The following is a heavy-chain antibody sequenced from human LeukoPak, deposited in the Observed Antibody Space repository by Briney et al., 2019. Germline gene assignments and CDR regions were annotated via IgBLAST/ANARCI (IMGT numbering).Heavy chain of an antibody. V-gene: IGHV1-69*01. CDR3: ARDSRGPSKRCFDY. Sequence: GSSVKVSCKASGGIFSSYAISWVGQAAGQGLEWMGGTIPILGRANYAQKFQGRVTITADESTGTAYMDLSRLRSEDKAVYYCARDSRGPSKRCFDYWGQGTLVTVSS. D-gene: IGHD3-10*01. J-gene: IGHJ4*02. CDR2: TIPILGRA. CDR1: GGIFSSYA.